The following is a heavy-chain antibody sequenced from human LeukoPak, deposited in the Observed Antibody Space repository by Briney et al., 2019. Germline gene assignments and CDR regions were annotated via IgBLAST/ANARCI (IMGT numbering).Heavy chain of an antibody. V-gene: IGHV3-23*01. Sequence: GGSLRLSCAASGFTFSSYVMSWVRQAPGKGLEWVSAISGSGGSTYYADSVKGRFTISRDNSKNALYLQMNSLRAEDTAVYYCARLVVVGAAYYFDYWGQGTLVTVSS. D-gene: IGHD1-26*01. CDR3: ARLVVVGAAYYFDY. CDR2: ISGSGGST. J-gene: IGHJ4*02. CDR1: GFTFSSYV.